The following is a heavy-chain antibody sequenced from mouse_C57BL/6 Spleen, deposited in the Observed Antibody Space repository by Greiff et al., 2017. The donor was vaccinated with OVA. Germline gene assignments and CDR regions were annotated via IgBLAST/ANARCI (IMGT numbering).Heavy chain of an antibody. CDR2: IDPSDSYT. V-gene: IGHV1-50*01. Sequence: QVQLQQSGAELVKPGASVKLSCKASGYTFTSYWMQWVKQRPGQGLEWIGEIDPSDSYTNYNQKFKGKATLTVDTSSSTAYMQLSSLTSEDSAVYYCARAWLLTSWYFDVWGTGTTVTVSS. CDR1: GYTFTSYW. J-gene: IGHJ1*03. D-gene: IGHD2-3*01. CDR3: ARAWLLTSWYFDV.